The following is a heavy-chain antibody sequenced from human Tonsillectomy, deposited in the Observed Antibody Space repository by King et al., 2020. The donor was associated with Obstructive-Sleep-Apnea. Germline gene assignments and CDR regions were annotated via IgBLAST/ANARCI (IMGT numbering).Heavy chain of an antibody. Sequence: QLQESGPGLVKPSGTLSLTCAVSGGSISSSNWWSWVRQPPGKGLEWIGEIYHSGSTNYNPSLKIRITITVDKSKNQFSLKLSSVTAADTAVYYCARLIVVVPVAIGWFDPWGQGTLVTVSS. CDR1: GGSISSSNW. J-gene: IGHJ5*02. V-gene: IGHV4-4*02. CDR2: IYHSGST. D-gene: IGHD2-2*02. CDR3: ARLIVVVPVAIGWFDP.